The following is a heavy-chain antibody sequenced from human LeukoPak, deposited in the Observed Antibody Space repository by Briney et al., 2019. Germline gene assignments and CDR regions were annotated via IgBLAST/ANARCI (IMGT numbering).Heavy chain of an antibody. CDR1: GFTFSSYG. V-gene: IGHV3-30*02. CDR2: IQFDGSNT. CDR3: VKDIGSGWTTGTHQYFDS. D-gene: IGHD6-19*01. Sequence: PGGSLRLSCAASGFTFSSYGIHWVRQAPAKGLEWVAFIQFDGSNTYYVYSVKGRFTISSDNSKNTMSLPMSSLRTEDTAVYYCVKDIGSGWTTGTHQYFDSWGEGELVTVSS. J-gene: IGHJ4*02.